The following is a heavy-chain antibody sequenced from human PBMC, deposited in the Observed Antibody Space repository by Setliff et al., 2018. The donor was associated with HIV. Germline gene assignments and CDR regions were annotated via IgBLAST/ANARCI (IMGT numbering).Heavy chain of an antibody. V-gene: IGHV3-33*06. CDR3: AKDPQTRRLRFSYYYYYMDV. CDR2: IWYDGSNK. D-gene: IGHD3-3*01. J-gene: IGHJ6*03. Sequence: GKSLKISCATSGFTFSSYGMHWVRQAPGKGLEWVAVIWYDGSNKYYADSVKGRFAISGDNSKNTLYLQMNNLRVEDTAVYYCAKDPQTRRLRFSYYYYYMDVWGKGTTVTVSS. CDR1: GFTFSSYG.